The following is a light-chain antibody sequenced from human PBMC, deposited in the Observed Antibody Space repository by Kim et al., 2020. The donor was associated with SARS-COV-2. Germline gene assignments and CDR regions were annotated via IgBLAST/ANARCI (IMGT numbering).Light chain of an antibody. J-gene: IGLJ1*01. Sequence: QSALTQPASVSGSPGQSITISCTGTRSDVGSYNYVSWYQQHPGKAPKLVIYDVNIRPSGVSNRFSGSKSGNTASLTISGLQAEDEADYYCSSYRSSSTFVLGPGTKVTVL. CDR1: RSDVGSYNY. CDR3: SSYRSSSTFV. V-gene: IGLV2-14*03. CDR2: DVN.